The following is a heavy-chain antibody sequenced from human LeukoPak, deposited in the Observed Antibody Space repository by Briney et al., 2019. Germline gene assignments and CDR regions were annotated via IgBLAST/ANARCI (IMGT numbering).Heavy chain of an antibody. V-gene: IGHV5-51*01. D-gene: IGHD2/OR15-2a*01. J-gene: IGHJ4*02. Sequence: HGESLRISCETSGYSFSDYWIGWVRQMPGKGLEWMGIIYPGDSDTRYSLSFQGQVTISADKSINTAYLQWSSLKASDTAMYYCARLIHNIDYWGQGTLVTVSS. CDR3: ARLIHNIDY. CDR1: GYSFSDYW. CDR2: IYPGDSDT.